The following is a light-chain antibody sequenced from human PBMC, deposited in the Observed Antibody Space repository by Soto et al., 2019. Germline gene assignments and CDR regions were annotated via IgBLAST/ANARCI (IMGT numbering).Light chain of an antibody. CDR2: SNN. CDR1: SSNIGSNT. Sequence: QLVLTQPPSSSGTPGQRVTISCSGSSSNIGSNTVNWYQPLPGRAPKLLIYSNNRRPSGVPDRFSGSKSGTSASLAISGLKYEDEADYYCAAWDDSLNGWVFGGGTKLTVL. J-gene: IGLJ3*02. CDR3: AAWDDSLNGWV. V-gene: IGLV1-44*01.